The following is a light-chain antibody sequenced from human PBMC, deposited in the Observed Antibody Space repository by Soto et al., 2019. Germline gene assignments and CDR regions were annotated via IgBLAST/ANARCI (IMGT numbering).Light chain of an antibody. CDR1: QSVSNN. CDR2: GVS. Sequence: EIVLTQSPGTLSLSPGERATLSCRASQSVSNNYLAWYQQKPGQAPRLLIYGVSTRAPGLPGRFSGSGSGTEFTLTISSLQSEDLAVYYCQQYKNWPLTFGGGTKVDIK. V-gene: IGKV3-15*01. CDR3: QQYKNWPLT. J-gene: IGKJ4*01.